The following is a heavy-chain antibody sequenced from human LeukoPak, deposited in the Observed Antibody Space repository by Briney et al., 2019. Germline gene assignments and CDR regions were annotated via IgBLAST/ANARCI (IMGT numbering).Heavy chain of an antibody. CDR1: GFTFSSYS. Sequence: PGGSLRLSCAASGFTFSSYSMNWVRQAPGKGLEWVSSISSSSNYIYYADSVKGRFTISRDNAKNSLNLQMNSLRAEDTAVYYCARGRRSGISAFDIWGQGTMVTVSS. CDR2: ISSSSNYI. D-gene: IGHD3-3*02. CDR3: ARGRRSGISAFDI. J-gene: IGHJ3*02. V-gene: IGHV3-21*01.